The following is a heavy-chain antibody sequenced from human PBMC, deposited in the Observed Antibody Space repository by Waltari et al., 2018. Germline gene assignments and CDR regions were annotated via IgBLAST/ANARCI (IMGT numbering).Heavy chain of an antibody. CDR3: ATGGSGWYGEGY. CDR1: GYTFTDYY. J-gene: IGHJ4*02. CDR2: VNPEDGET. Sequence: EVQLVQSGAEVKKPGATVKISCKASGYTFTDYYMHWVQQAPGKGLEWMGRVNPEDGETMYAEKYQGRVTRTADTSTDTAYMELSSLGSEDTAVYYCATGGSGWYGEGYWGQGTLVTVSS. D-gene: IGHD6-19*01. V-gene: IGHV1-69-2*01.